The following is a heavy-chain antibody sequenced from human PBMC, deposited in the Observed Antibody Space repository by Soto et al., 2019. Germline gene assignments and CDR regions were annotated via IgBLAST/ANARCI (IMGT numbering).Heavy chain of an antibody. CDR2: IYYSGST. Sequence: PWETLSLTCTVSGGSISSYYWSWIRQPPGKGLEWIGYIYYSGSTNYNPSLKSRVTISVDTSKNQFSLKLSSVTAADTAVYYCARAGWFGELLPENYYYYMDVWGKGTTVTVSS. V-gene: IGHV4-59*12. CDR1: GGSISSYY. J-gene: IGHJ6*03. CDR3: ARAGWFGELLPENYYYYMDV. D-gene: IGHD3-10*01.